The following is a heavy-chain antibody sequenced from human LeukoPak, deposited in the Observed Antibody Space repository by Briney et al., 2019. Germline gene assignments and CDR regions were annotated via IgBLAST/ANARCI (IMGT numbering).Heavy chain of an antibody. CDR1: GYTFTSYA. CDR3: ARGEFICTINTCYASALDS. V-gene: IGHV1-18*01. D-gene: IGHD2-2*01. Sequence: ASVRVSCKASGYTFTSYAISWVRQAPGQGLEWMGWIRAHNGDTNHAQQLQGRVTMTTDTSTRTAYMELRSLRSEDTAVYYCARGEFICTINTCYASALDSWGQGTLVTVSS. J-gene: IGHJ4*02. CDR2: IRAHNGDT.